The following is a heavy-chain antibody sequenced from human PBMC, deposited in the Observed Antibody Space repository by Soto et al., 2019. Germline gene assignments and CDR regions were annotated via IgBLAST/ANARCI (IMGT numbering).Heavy chain of an antibody. V-gene: IGHV4-59*01. CDR2: IYYSGST. Sequence: GKGLEWIGYIYYSGSTNYNPSLKSRVTISVDTSKNQFSLKLSSVTAADTAVYFCARDGRIRGYNAVSAIWGKRTSV. J-gene: IGHJ6*01. D-gene: IGHD5-18*01. CDR3: ARDGRIRGYNAVSAI.